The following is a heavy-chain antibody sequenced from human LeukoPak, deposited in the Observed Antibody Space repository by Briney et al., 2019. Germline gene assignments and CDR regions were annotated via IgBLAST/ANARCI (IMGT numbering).Heavy chain of an antibody. CDR3: ARGATSLSYFDS. D-gene: IGHD2/OR15-2a*01. CDR1: GDSITGRY. J-gene: IGHJ4*02. CDR2: IYSSGST. Sequence: SETLSLTCTVSGDSITGRYWSWIRQPPGKGLEWIGYIYSSGSTNYNPSLNSRVTILVDRSKNQFSLKLSSVTAADTAVYYCARGATSLSYFDSRGQGTLVTVSS. V-gene: IGHV4-59*08.